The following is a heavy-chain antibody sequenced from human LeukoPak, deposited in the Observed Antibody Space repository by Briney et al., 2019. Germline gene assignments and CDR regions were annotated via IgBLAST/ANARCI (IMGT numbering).Heavy chain of an antibody. CDR1: GGSISSSSYY. CDR2: IYYSGST. J-gene: IGHJ2*01. D-gene: IGHD5-18*01. CDR3: ARESHGRGYEPYWYFDL. Sequence: PSETLSLTCTVSGGSISSSSYYWGWIRQPPGKGLEWIGSIYYSGSTYYNPSLKSRVTISVDTSKNQFSLKLSSVTAADTAVYYCARESHGRGYEPYWYFDLWGRGTLVTVSS. V-gene: IGHV4-39*07.